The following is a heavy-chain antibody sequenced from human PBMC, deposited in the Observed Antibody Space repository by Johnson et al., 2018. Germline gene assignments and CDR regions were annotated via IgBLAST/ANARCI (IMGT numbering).Heavy chain of an antibody. CDR3: ARGSSYKTD. CDR2: IIPKFDTA. J-gene: IGHJ1*01. D-gene: IGHD1-14*01. Sequence: QVQLVESGAEVKKPGSSVKVSCKATGGTFKSYAITWLRQAPGQGLEWMGGIIPKFDTANYAQEFQDRVTITAAESTGTAYMGLSSLRSWETAVYYCARGSSYKTDWGQGTLVTVSS. V-gene: IGHV1-69*01. CDR1: GGTFKSYA.